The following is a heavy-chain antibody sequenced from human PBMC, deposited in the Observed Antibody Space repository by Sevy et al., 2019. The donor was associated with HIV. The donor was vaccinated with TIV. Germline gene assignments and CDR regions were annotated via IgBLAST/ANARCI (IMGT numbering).Heavy chain of an antibody. CDR2: IKSKTDGGKT. D-gene: IGHD2-15*01. CDR1: GFTFSNAW. V-gene: IGHV3-15*01. Sequence: GGSLRLSCAASGFTFSNAWMSWVRQAPGKGLEWVGRIKSKTDGGKTDYAAPVKGRFTISRDDSNNTLYLQMNSLKTEDTAVYYCTTDPLPRPCSGGSCRDYWGQGTLVTVSS. J-gene: IGHJ4*02. CDR3: TTDPLPRPCSGGSCRDY.